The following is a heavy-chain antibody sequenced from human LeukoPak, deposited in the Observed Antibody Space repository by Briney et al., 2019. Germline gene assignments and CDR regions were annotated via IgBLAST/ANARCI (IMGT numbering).Heavy chain of an antibody. CDR1: GFTFSSYA. Sequence: PGGSLRLSCAASGFTFSSYAMSWVRQAPGKGLEWVSVNIGSGASTYYADSVKGRFTISRDNSKNTLYLQMNSLRAEDTAVYYCAKERVVTIQEAPFDYWGQGTLVTVSS. V-gene: IGHV3-23*01. CDR3: AKERVVTIQEAPFDY. D-gene: IGHD5-12*01. CDR2: NIGSGAST. J-gene: IGHJ4*02.